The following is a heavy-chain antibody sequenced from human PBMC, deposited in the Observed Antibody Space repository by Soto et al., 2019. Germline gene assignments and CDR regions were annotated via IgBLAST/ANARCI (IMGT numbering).Heavy chain of an antibody. V-gene: IGHV3-7*01. J-gene: IGHJ6*02. D-gene: IGHD3-3*01. CDR3: ARVGTSRSYYDFWSGYSPGDYYYYGMDV. CDR1: GFTFSSYW. Sequence: EVQLVESGGGLVQPGGSLRLSCAASGFTFSSYWMSWVRQAPGKGLEWVANIKQDGSEKYYVDSVKGRFTISRDNAKNSLYLQMNSLRAEDTAVYYCARVGTSRSYYDFWSGYSPGDYYYYGMDVWGHGTTVTVSS. CDR2: IKQDGSEK.